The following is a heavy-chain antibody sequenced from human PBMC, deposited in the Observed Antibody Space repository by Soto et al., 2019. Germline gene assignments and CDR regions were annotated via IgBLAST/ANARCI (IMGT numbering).Heavy chain of an antibody. J-gene: IGHJ4*02. Sequence: QLQLQESGPGLVRPSETLSLTCSVSGASMSNNSYYWGWIRQPPGKGLEWIGTIYYTGNTFYNPSLGSRVTISVDTYKNQLSLNLTSLTVADTAVYYCARPRWKDGIKWGRGILVTVSS. CDR3: ARPRWKDGIK. V-gene: IGHV4-39*01. CDR2: IYYTGNT. D-gene: IGHD1-20*01. CDR1: GASMSNNSYY.